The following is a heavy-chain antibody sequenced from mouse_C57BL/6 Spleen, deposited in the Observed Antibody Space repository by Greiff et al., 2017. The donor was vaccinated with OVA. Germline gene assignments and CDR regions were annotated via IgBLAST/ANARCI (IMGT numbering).Heavy chain of an antibody. Sequence: DVMLVESGEGLVKPGGSLKLSCAASGFTFSSYAMSWVRQTPEKRLEWVAYISSGGDYIYYADTVKGRFTISRDNARNTLYLQMSSLKSEDTAMYYCTRDYDKGGYAMDYWGQGTSVTVSS. D-gene: IGHD2-4*01. J-gene: IGHJ4*01. V-gene: IGHV5-9-1*02. CDR1: GFTFSSYA. CDR2: ISSGGDYI. CDR3: TRDYDKGGYAMDY.